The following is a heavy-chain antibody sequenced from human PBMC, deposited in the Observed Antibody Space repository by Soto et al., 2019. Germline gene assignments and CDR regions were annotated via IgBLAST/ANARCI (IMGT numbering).Heavy chain of an antibody. J-gene: IGHJ4*02. Sequence: ASVKVSCKASGGTFSSYAISWVRQAPGQGLEWMGGIIPIFGTANYAQKFQGRVTITADESTSTAYMELSGLRSEDTAVYYCARAKYYDFWSGYYLDYWGQGTLVTVSS. V-gene: IGHV1-69*13. CDR1: GGTFSSYA. CDR3: ARAKYYDFWSGYYLDY. D-gene: IGHD3-3*01. CDR2: IIPIFGTA.